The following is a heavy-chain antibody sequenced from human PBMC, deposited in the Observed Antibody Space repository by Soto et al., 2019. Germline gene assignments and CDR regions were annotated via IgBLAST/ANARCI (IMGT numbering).Heavy chain of an antibody. CDR1: GGSFSGYY. CDR3: ARRNYDYIWGSPENWFDP. Sequence: SETLSLTCAFYGGSFSGYYWSWIRQPPGKGLEWIGEINRSGSTNYIPSLKSRVTISVDTSKNQFSLKLSSVTAADTAVYYCARRNYDYIWGSPENWFDPWGQGTLVTVSS. CDR2: INRSGST. D-gene: IGHD3-16*01. V-gene: IGHV4-34*01. J-gene: IGHJ5*02.